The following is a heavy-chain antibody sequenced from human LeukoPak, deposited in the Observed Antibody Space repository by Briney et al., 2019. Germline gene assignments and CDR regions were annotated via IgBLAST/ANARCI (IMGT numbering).Heavy chain of an antibody. Sequence: SETLSLTCTVSGGSISSSSYYWGWIRQPPGKGLEWIGSIYYSGSTYYNPSLQSRVTISVDTSKNQFSLKLSSVTAADTAVYYCARAYYYDSSGYYFPFDYWGQGTLVTVSS. CDR2: IYYSGST. V-gene: IGHV4-39*07. CDR3: ARAYYYDSSGYYFPFDY. CDR1: GGSISSSSYY. D-gene: IGHD3-22*01. J-gene: IGHJ4*02.